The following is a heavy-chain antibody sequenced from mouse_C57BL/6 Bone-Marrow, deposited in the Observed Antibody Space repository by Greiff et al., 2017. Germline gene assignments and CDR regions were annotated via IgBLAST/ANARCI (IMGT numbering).Heavy chain of an antibody. CDR1: GYTFTSYW. D-gene: IGHD1-1*01. CDR3: AILRSRFAY. Sequence: VKLMESGAELAKPGASVKLSCKASGYTFTSYWMHWVKQRPGQGLEWIGYINPSSGYTKYNQTFKDKATLTADKSSSTAYMRLSSLTYDDSAVYYCAILRSRFAYWGQGTLVTVSA. CDR2: INPSSGYT. V-gene: IGHV1-7*01. J-gene: IGHJ3*01.